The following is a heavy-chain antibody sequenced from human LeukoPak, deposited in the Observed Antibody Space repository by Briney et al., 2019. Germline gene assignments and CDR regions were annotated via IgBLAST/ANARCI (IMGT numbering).Heavy chain of an antibody. V-gene: IGHV3-48*03. CDR2: ISSSGSTI. CDR1: GFTFSSYE. J-gene: IGHJ6*02. Sequence: PGGSLRLSCAASGFTFSSYEMNWVRQAPGGGLEWVSYISSSGSTIYYPDSVKGRFTISRDNAKNSLYLQMNSLRAEDTAVYYCARDRYYYYGMDVWGQGTTVTVSS. CDR3: ARDRYYYYGMDV.